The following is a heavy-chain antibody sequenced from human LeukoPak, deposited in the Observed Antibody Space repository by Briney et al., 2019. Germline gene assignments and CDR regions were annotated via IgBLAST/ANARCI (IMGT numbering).Heavy chain of an antibody. J-gene: IGHJ6*03. D-gene: IGHD6-19*01. CDR1: GYTFTSYY. CDR2: INPSGGST. V-gene: IGHV1-46*01. Sequence: GASVKVSCKASGYTFTSYYMHWVRQAPGQGLEWMGIINPSGGSTSYAQKFQGRVTMTRDMSTSTVYMELSSLRSDDTAVYYCAREQWLTYYYYYMDVWGKGTTVTVSS. CDR3: AREQWLTYYYYYMDV.